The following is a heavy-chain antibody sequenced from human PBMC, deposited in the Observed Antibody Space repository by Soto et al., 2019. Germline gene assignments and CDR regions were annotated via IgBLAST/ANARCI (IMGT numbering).Heavy chain of an antibody. J-gene: IGHJ4*02. CDR1: GYTFINYY. Sequence: QVQLVQSGAEVKKPGASVKVSCKASGYTFINYYIHWVRQAPGHGLEWMAIINPTGGSTNYAQKFQRRLTLPMDTSTSTVYMELSSLTSEDTAMYYCARELAAGDVWGQGTLVTVSS. D-gene: IGHD2-8*02. CDR2: INPTGGST. CDR3: ARELAAGDV. V-gene: IGHV1-46*01.